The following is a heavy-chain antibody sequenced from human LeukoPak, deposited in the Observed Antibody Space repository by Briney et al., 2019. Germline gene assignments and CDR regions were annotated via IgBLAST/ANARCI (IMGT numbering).Heavy chain of an antibody. CDR3: ARIDSSGWYQYYFDY. D-gene: IGHD6-19*01. Sequence: SETLSLTCTVSGGSISSGGYYWSWIRQHPGKGLEWIGYIYYSGSTYYNPSLKSRVTISVDTSKNQFSLKLSSVTAADTAVYYCARIDSSGWYQYYFDYWGQGTLVTVSS. CDR2: IYYSGST. CDR1: GGSISSGGYY. J-gene: IGHJ4*02. V-gene: IGHV4-31*03.